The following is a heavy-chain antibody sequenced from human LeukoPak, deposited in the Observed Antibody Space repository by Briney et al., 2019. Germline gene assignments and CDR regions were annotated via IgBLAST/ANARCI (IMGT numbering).Heavy chain of an antibody. Sequence: GGSLRLSCAASGFTFSSYWMHWVRQAPGKGLVWVTRINSDGSSTNYADSVKGRFTISRDNAKNTLYLQMNSLRAEDTAVYYCARDRCSGGSCYMGYWGQGTLVTVSS. D-gene: IGHD2-15*01. J-gene: IGHJ4*02. CDR1: GFTFSSYW. CDR2: INSDGSST. CDR3: ARDRCSGGSCYMGY. V-gene: IGHV3-74*01.